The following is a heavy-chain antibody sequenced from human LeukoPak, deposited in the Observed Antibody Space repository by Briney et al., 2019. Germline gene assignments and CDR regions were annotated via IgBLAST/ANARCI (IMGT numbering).Heavy chain of an antibody. CDR2: ISWNSGSI. J-gene: IGHJ4*02. CDR1: GFTFGDYA. D-gene: IGHD3-9*01. CDR3: AKDRQYDILTGSFDY. V-gene: IGHV3-9*03. Sequence: GRSLRLSCAASGFTFGDYAMHWVRQAPGKGLEWVSGISWNSGSIGYADSVKGRFTISRDNAKNSLYLQMNSPRAEDMALYYCAKDRQYDILTGSFDYWGQGTLVTVSS.